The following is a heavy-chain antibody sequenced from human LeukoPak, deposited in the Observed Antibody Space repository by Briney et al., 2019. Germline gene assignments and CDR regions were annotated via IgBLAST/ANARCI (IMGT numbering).Heavy chain of an antibody. CDR1: GGSVSSYY. J-gene: IGHJ4*02. Sequence: PSETLSLTCTVSGGSVSSYYWSWIRQPPGKGLEWIGYIYYSGSTNYNPSLQSRVTISVDTSKSQFSLRLSSVTAADTAVYYCARVTGYMTEDYFDYWGQGTLITVSS. V-gene: IGHV4-59*02. D-gene: IGHD6-13*01. CDR2: IYYSGST. CDR3: ARVTGYMTEDYFDY.